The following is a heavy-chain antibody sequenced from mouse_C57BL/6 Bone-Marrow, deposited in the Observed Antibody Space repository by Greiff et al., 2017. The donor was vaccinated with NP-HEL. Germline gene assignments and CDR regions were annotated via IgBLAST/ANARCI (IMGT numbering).Heavy chain of an antibody. J-gene: IGHJ4*01. CDR1: GFNIKDDY. CDR3: TPRYCDGPPMDY. Sequence: VQLQQSGAELVRPGASVKLSCTASGFNIKDDYMHWVKQRPEQGLEWIGWIDPENGDTEYASKFQGKATITADTSSNTAYLQLSSLTSEDTAVYYCTPRYCDGPPMDYWGQGTSVTVSS. V-gene: IGHV14-4*01. D-gene: IGHD1-1*01. CDR2: IDPENGDT.